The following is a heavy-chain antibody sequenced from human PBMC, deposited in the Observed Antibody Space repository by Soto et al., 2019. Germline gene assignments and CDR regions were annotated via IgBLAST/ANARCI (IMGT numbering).Heavy chain of an antibody. CDR3: ARGSGIFGVVINGFDY. Sequence: GGSLRLSCAASGFTFDDYAMHWVRQAPGKGLEWVSGISWNSGSIGYADSVKGRFTISRDNAKNSLYLQMNSLRAEDTAVYYCARGSGIFGVVINGFDYWGQGTLVTVSS. D-gene: IGHD3-3*01. CDR2: ISWNSGSI. V-gene: IGHV3-9*01. CDR1: GFTFDDYA. J-gene: IGHJ4*02.